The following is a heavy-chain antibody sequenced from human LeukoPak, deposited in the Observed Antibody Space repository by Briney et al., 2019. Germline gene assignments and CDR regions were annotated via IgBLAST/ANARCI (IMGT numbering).Heavy chain of an antibody. V-gene: IGHV3-48*02. Sequence: GGSLRLSCATSGFSFTDYPMNWVRQAPGKGLEWISNIRTTAEGAKYAYYADSVKGRVTISRDDGKNTLYLHMNSLRDDDTAFYHGEDDKRYAFDYWGQGILVTVSS. J-gene: IGHJ4*02. D-gene: IGHD3-9*01. CDR1: GFSFTDYP. CDR3: EDDKRYAFDY. CDR2: IRTTAEGAKYA.